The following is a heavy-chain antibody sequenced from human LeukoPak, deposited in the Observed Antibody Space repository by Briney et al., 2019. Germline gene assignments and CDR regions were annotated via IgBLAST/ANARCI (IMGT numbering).Heavy chain of an antibody. CDR1: GFTFSNYA. J-gene: IGHJ4*02. CDR3: ARIGGSGSYSGHYFDH. D-gene: IGHD3-10*01. Sequence: PGRSLRLSCAASGFTFSNYAMHWVRRAPGKGLVWVSRISTDGSVTSYADSVKGRSTISRDNAKNTMYLQMNSLRAEDTAVYYCARIGGSGSYSGHYFDHWGQGTLVTVSS. CDR2: ISTDGSVT. V-gene: IGHV3-74*01.